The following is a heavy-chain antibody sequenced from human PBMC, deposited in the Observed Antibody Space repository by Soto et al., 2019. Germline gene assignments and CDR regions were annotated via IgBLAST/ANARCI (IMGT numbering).Heavy chain of an antibody. CDR3: ARYVVTYYYDSPGYYYGMDV. Sequence: QVQLVQSGAEVKKPGSSVTVSCKASGGTFSSYAISWVRQAPGQGLEWMGGIIPIFGTANYAQKFQGRVTITADESTSSAYMELSSLRSEDTAVYYCARYVVTYYYDSPGYYYGMDVWGQGTTVTVSS. J-gene: IGHJ6*02. CDR1: GGTFSSYA. D-gene: IGHD3-22*01. CDR2: IIPIFGTA. V-gene: IGHV1-69*12.